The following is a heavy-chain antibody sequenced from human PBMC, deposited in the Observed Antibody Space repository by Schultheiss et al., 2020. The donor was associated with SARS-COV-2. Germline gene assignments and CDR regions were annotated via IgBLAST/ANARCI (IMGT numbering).Heavy chain of an antibody. CDR2: ISYDGSNK. D-gene: IGHD6-19*01. CDR3: AREGTLEWLVLYYFDY. Sequence: GESLKISCAASGFTFSSYGMHWVRQAPGKGLEWVAVISYDGSNKYYADSVKGRFTISRDNSKNTLYLQMNSLRAEDTAVYSCAREGTLEWLVLYYFDYWGQGTLVTVSS. CDR1: GFTFSSYG. J-gene: IGHJ4*02. V-gene: IGHV3-30*03.